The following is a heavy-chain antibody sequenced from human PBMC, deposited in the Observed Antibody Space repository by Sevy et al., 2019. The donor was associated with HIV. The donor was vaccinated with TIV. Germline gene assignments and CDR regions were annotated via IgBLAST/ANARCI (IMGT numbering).Heavy chain of an antibody. J-gene: IGHJ4*02. Sequence: SDTLSLTCTVSGGSMNIYYWSWIRQPPGKGLEWIGNIYYSGSTNYNPSLKSRLTMSVDTSKNQFSLKLSYVTAADTAVYYCARVGFNWNDVDYWGQGTLVTVSS. CDR1: GGSMNIYY. CDR2: IYYSGST. D-gene: IGHD1-20*01. CDR3: ARVGFNWNDVDY. V-gene: IGHV4-59*01.